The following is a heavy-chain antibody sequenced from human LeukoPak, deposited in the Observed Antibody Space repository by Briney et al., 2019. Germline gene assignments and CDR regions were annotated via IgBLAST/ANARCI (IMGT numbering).Heavy chain of an antibody. J-gene: IGHJ4*02. CDR1: GGTFSSYA. CDR3: AREAGIQLWSYFDY. CDR2: IIPIFGIA. Sequence: GASVKVSCKASGGTFSSYAISWVRQAPGQGLEWMGRIIPIFGIANYAQKFQGRVTITADKSTNTAYMELSSLRSEDTAVYYCAREAGIQLWSYFDYWGQGTLVTVSS. V-gene: IGHV1-69*04. D-gene: IGHD5-18*01.